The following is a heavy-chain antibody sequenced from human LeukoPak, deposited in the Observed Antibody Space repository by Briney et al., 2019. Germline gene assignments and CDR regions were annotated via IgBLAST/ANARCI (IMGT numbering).Heavy chain of an antibody. CDR2: ISGSGGST. CDR3: AKDLLSISPRGYMDV. CDR1: GFTFSSHA. J-gene: IGHJ6*03. Sequence: GGSLRLSCAASGFTFSSHAMSWVRQAPGKGLEWVSAISGSGGSTYYADSVKGRFTISRDNSKNTLYLQMNSLRAEDTAVYYCAKDLLSISPRGYMDVWGKGTTVTVSS. V-gene: IGHV3-23*01. D-gene: IGHD2/OR15-2a*01.